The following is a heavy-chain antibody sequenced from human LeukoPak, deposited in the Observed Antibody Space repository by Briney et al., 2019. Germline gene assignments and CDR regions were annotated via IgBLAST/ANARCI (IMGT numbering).Heavy chain of an antibody. CDR2: IYTSGST. D-gene: IGHD2-2*01. V-gene: IGHV4-4*09. CDR1: GGSISSYY. J-gene: IGHJ4*02. CDR3: AVSLGYCSSTSCFGFDY. Sequence: SETLSLTCTVSGGSISSYYWSWIRQPPGKGLEWIGYIYTSGSTNYNPSLKSRVTISVDTSKNQFSLKLSSVTAADTAVYYSAVSLGYCSSTSCFGFDYWGQGTLVTVSS.